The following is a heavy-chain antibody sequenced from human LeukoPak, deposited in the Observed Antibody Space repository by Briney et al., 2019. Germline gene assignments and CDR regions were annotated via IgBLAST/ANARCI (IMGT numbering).Heavy chain of an antibody. CDR2: INSDGSST. Sequence: GSLRLSCAASGFTFSSYWMHWVRQAPGKGLVWVSRINSDGSSTSYADSVKGRFTISRDNAKNTLYLQTNSLRAEDTAVYYCARDRGHTVGRGIDRVYGMDVWGQGTTVTVSS. J-gene: IGHJ6*02. D-gene: IGHD4-23*01. CDR3: ARDRGHTVGRGIDRVYGMDV. CDR1: GFTFSSYW. V-gene: IGHV3-74*01.